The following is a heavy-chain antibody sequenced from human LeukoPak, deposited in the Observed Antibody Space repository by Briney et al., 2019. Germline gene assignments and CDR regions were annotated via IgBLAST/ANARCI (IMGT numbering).Heavy chain of an antibody. CDR3: ARSMRGYAILTGYFDY. V-gene: IGHV3-30-3*01. D-gene: IGHD3-9*01. Sequence: GGSLGLSCAASGFSLSSYAMQWVRQAPGKGPEWVSGISEDATNKYHADSVKGRFTISRDNSKNTLHLQMDSPRPEDTAVYYCARSMRGYAILTGYFDYWGQGTLVTVSS. CDR1: GFSLSSYA. CDR2: ISEDATNK. J-gene: IGHJ4*02.